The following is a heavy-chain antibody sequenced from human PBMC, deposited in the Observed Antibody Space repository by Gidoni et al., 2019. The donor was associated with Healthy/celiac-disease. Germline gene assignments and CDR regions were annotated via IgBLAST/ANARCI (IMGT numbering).Heavy chain of an antibody. D-gene: IGHD2-2*01. Sequence: QVQLVESGGGVVQPGRSLRPSWSASGFTFSGPCLPWVRQAPGKGLGWVAVISYDGSNKYYADSVKGRFTISRDNSKNTLYLQMNSLRAEDTAVYYCAKVSCSSTSCPLYYYYGMDVWGQGTTVTVSS. CDR1: GFTFSGPC. J-gene: IGHJ6*02. CDR2: ISYDGSNK. V-gene: IGHV3-30*18. CDR3: AKVSCSSTSCPLYYYYGMDV.